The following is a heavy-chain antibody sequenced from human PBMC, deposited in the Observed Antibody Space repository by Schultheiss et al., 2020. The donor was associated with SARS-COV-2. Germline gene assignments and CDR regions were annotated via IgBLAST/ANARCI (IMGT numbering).Heavy chain of an antibody. J-gene: IGHJ4*02. CDR3: ARGLTDYDFWSGPPPFDY. V-gene: IGHV3-21*01. D-gene: IGHD3-3*01. CDR2: ISSSSSYI. Sequence: GGSLRLSCAASGFTFSSYSMNWVRQAPGKGLEWVSSISSSSSYIYYVDSVKGRFTISRDNAKNSLYLQMNSLRAEDTAVYYCARGLTDYDFWSGPPPFDYWGQGTLVTVSS. CDR1: GFTFSSYS.